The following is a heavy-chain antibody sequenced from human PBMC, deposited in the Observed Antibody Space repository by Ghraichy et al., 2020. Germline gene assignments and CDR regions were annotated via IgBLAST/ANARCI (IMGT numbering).Heavy chain of an antibody. CDR3: ARDPLPKEMANY. D-gene: IGHD5-24*01. V-gene: IGHV3-74*01. J-gene: IGHJ4*02. CDR1: GFTFSSYW. Sequence: GESLNISCAASGFTFSSYWMHWVRQAPGKGLVWVSRINSDGSSTSYADSVKGRFTISRDNAKNTLYLQMNSLRAEDTAVYYCARDPLPKEMANYWGQGTLVTVSS. CDR2: INSDGSST.